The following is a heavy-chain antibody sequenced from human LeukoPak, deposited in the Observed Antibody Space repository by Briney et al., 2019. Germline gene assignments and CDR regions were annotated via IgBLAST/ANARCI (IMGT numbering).Heavy chain of an antibody. CDR1: GGSFSGYY. Sequence: SETLSLTCAVYGGSFSGYYWSWIRQPPGKGLEWIGEINHSGSTNYNPSLKSRVTISVDTSKNQFSLKLSPVTAADTAVYYCARGLRTFDYWGQGTLVTVSS. CDR2: INHSGST. V-gene: IGHV4-34*01. CDR3: ARGLRTFDY. D-gene: IGHD4-17*01. J-gene: IGHJ4*02.